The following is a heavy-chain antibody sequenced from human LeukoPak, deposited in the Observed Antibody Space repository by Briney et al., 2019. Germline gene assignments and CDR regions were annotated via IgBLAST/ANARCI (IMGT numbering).Heavy chain of an antibody. CDR3: ARGGPWSVAATSFH. CDR1: GFTFSNYA. Sequence: GGSLRLSCAASGFTFSNYAMRWVRQAPGKGLEWVSGISGSGDSTYYADSVKGRFTISRDNSKNTLYLQMNSLRAEDTAVYYCARGGPWSVAATSFHWGQGTLVTVSS. V-gene: IGHV3-23*01. D-gene: IGHD2-15*01. CDR2: ISGSGDST. J-gene: IGHJ4*02.